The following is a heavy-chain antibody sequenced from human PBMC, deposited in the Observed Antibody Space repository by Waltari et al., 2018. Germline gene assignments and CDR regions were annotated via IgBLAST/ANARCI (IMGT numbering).Heavy chain of an antibody. CDR2: ISYDGSNK. V-gene: IGHV3-30*01. CDR3: AREGGNFNWMDP. CDR1: GFTFSSYA. Sequence: QVQLVESGGGVVQPGRSLRLSCAASGFTFSSYAMHWVRQAPGKGLEWVAVISYDGSNKYYADPVKGRFTISRDNSKNTLYLQMNSLRAEDTAMYYCAREGGNFNWMDPWGQGTLVTVS. D-gene: IGHD4-4*01. J-gene: IGHJ5*02.